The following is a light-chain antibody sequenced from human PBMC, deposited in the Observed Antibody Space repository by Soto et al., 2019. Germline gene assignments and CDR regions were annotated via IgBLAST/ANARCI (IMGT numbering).Light chain of an antibody. CDR1: QSVSSSY. V-gene: IGKV3-20*01. Sequence: EFVLTQSPGTLSLSPGERATLSCRASQSVSSSYLAWYQQKPGQAPRLLIYGASSRATGIPDRFSGSGSGTDFTLTISRLEPEDFAVYYCQQYGSSPLFGPGTKVDIK. CDR3: QQYGSSPL. CDR2: GAS. J-gene: IGKJ3*01.